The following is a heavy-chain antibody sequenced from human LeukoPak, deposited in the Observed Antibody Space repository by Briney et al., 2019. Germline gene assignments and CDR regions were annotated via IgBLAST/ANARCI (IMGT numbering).Heavy chain of an antibody. CDR1: GFTFSSYA. D-gene: IGHD6-19*01. V-gene: IGHV3-23*01. CDR2: ISGSGGST. J-gene: IGHJ4*02. Sequence: GGSLRLSCAASGFTFSSYAMSWVRQAPGKGLEWVSAISGSGGSTYYADSVKGRFTISRDNSKNTLYLQMNSLKAEDTAVYYCAKMGSGLYYFDYWGQGTLVTVSS. CDR3: AKMGSGLYYFDY.